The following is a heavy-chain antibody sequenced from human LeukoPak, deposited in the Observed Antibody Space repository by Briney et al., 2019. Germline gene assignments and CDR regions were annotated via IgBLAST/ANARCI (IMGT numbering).Heavy chain of an antibody. V-gene: IGHV4-38-2*01. CDR3: ARKTTYYYDSSGYYYETSQFDY. D-gene: IGHD3-22*01. Sequence: PSETLSLTCAVSGYSISSGYYWVWIRQPPGKGLEWIGSIYHSGSTYYNPSPKSRVTVSVDTSKNQFSLKLSSVTAADTAVYYCARKTTYYYDSSGYYYETSQFDYWGQGTLVTVSS. CDR2: IYHSGST. CDR1: GYSISSGYY. J-gene: IGHJ4*02.